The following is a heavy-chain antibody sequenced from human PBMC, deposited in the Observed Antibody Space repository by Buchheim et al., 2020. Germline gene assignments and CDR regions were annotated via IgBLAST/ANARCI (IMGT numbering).Heavy chain of an antibody. Sequence: QVQLQESGPGLVKPSQTLSLTCTVSGGSISSGGYYWSWIRQHPGKGLEWIGYIYYSGSTYYNPSLKSRVTISVDTSTNQFSLKLSSVTAADTAVYYCARDPIVVVPAANYYYYYGMDVWGQGTT. CDR3: ARDPIVVVPAANYYYYYGMDV. CDR1: GGSISSGGYY. J-gene: IGHJ6*02. D-gene: IGHD2-2*01. V-gene: IGHV4-31*03. CDR2: IYYSGST.